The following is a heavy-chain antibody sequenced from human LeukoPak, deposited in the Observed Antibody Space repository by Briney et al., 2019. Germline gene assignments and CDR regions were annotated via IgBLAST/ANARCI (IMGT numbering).Heavy chain of an antibody. V-gene: IGHV4-39*01. J-gene: IGHJ5*02. D-gene: IGHD1-7*01. Sequence: SETVPLTCSVSGGSISSSSHYWGWIRQRPGKGLQWIVSIFYSGRTYYNPSLKSRVTISVDTSKNQFSLELNSVTDANTAVSYCARRRANLNWFEPWGRGTPVTVSS. CDR2: IFYSGRT. CDR1: GGSISSSSHY. CDR3: ARRRANLNWFEP.